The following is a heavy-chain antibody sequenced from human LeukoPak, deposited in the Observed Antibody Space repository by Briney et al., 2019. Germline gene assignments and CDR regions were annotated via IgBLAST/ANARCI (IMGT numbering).Heavy chain of an antibody. D-gene: IGHD2-2*01. Sequence: GGSLRLSCAASGFTFSSYAMSWVRQAPGKGLEWVSAISGSGGSTYYADSVRGRFTISRDNSKNTLYLQMNSLRAEDTAVYYCAKDGEREYCSSTSCYSDDYYYYYMDVWGKGTTVTVSS. CDR2: ISGSGGST. V-gene: IGHV3-23*01. CDR1: GFTFSSYA. J-gene: IGHJ6*03. CDR3: AKDGEREYCSSTSCYSDDYYYYYMDV.